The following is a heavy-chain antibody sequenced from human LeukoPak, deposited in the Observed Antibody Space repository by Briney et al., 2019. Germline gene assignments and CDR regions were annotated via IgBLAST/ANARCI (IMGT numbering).Heavy chain of an antibody. D-gene: IGHD1-26*01. Sequence: PGGSLRLSCAASGFTFSSYEMNWVRQAPGKGLEWVSYISGSGSTIYYADSVKGRFTISRDNSNNTLFLQMNSLRPEDTAVYYCARHPGDFTGIVNYYYMDVWGKGTTVTVSS. CDR1: GFTFSSYE. CDR3: ARHPGDFTGIVNYYYMDV. CDR2: ISGSGSTI. V-gene: IGHV3-48*03. J-gene: IGHJ6*03.